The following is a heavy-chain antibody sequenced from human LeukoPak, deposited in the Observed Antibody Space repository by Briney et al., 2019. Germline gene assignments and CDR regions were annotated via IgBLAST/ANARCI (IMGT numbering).Heavy chain of an antibody. J-gene: IGHJ4*02. CDR1: GYTFTGYY. CDR3: ATGSGYSYGYYYY. Sequence: GASVKVSCTASGYTFTGYYMHWVRQAPGQGLEWMGWVNPNSGGTNYAQKFQGRVTMTRDTSISTAYMELSRLRSDDTAVYYCATGSGYSYGYYYYWGQGTLVTVSS. V-gene: IGHV1-2*02. D-gene: IGHD5-18*01. CDR2: VNPNSGGT.